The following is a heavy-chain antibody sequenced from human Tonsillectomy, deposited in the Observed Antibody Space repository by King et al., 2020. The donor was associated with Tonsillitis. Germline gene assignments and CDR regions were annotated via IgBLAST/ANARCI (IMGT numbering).Heavy chain of an antibody. V-gene: IGHV4-59*01. D-gene: IGHD3-22*01. CDR3: ARDLSYFVSRGSYYYYGMDV. Sequence: QLQESGPGLVKPSETLSLTCTVSSGSISSYYWSWIRQPPGKGLEWIGYIYYSGSTNYNPSLKSRVTISLDTSKNQFSLKLSSVTAADTAVYYCARDLSYFVSRGSYYYYGMDVWGQGTTVTVSS. J-gene: IGHJ6*02. CDR1: SGSISSYY. CDR2: IYYSGST.